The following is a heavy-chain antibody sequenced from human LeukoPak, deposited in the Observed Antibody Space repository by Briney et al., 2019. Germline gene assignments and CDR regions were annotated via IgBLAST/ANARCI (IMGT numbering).Heavy chain of an antibody. CDR2: ISSSSSYI. CDR3: ARDHGSRTLDV. V-gene: IGHV3-21*01. J-gene: IGHJ6*02. D-gene: IGHD1-26*01. CDR1: GFTFSDFG. Sequence: KAGRSLRLSCAASGFTFSDFGMHWVRQAPGKGLEWVSSISSSSSYIYYADSVKGRFTVSRDNAKNSLYLQMNSLRAEDTAVYYCARDHGSRTLDVWGQGTTVTVSS.